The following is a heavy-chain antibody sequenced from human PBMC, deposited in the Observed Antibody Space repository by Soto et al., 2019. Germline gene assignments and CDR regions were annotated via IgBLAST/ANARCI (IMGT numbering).Heavy chain of an antibody. Sequence: QVQLVQSGAEVKKPESSVKVSCKTSGGTFVRHVISWVRQAPGQGPEWMGKINPLSGIPNYAQKFQDRVTFTADTDSSTAYMELSSLRSDDTAVYYGVAPACAATWCSPSHDLDHWGQGTLVTVSS. D-gene: IGHD2-2*01. J-gene: IGHJ4*02. V-gene: IGHV1-69*09. CDR3: VAPACAATWCSPSHDLDH. CDR2: INPLSGIP. CDR1: GGTFVRHV.